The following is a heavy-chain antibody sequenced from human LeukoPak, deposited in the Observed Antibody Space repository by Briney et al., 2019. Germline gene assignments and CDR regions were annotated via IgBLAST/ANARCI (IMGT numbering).Heavy chain of an antibody. CDR3: AREEGRSGYYYMDV. V-gene: IGHV1-18*01. D-gene: IGHD6-25*01. J-gene: IGHJ6*03. Sequence: ASVKVSCKASGYTFTSYGISWVRQAPGQGLEWMRWISAYNGNTNYAQKLQGRVTMTTDTSTSTAYMELRSLRSDDTAVYYCAREEGRSGYYYMDVWGKGTTVTVSS. CDR1: GYTFTSYG. CDR2: ISAYNGNT.